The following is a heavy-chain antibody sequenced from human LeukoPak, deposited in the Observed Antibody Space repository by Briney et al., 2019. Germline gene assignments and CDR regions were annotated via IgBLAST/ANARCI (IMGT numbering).Heavy chain of an antibody. CDR3: ARALLGYCSSTSSYGGWFDP. D-gene: IGHD2-2*01. CDR1: EYTFTGYY. J-gene: IGHJ5*02. Sequence: ASVKVSCKASEYTFTGYYMHWVRQAPGQGLEWMGWINPNSGDTNYAQKFQGRVTMTRDTSISTAYMELSRLRSDDTAVYYCARALLGYCSSTSSYGGWFDPWGQGTLVTVSS. V-gene: IGHV1-2*02. CDR2: INPNSGDT.